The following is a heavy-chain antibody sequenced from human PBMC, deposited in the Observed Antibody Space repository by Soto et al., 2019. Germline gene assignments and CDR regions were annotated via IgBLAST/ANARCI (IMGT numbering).Heavy chain of an antibody. V-gene: IGHV3-33*01. Sequence: GGSLRLSCAASGFTFSSYGMHWVRQAPGKGLEWVAVIWYDGSNKYYADSVKGRFTISRDNSKNTLYLQMNSLRAEDTAVYYCARPYSSGWPDAFDIWGQGTMVTVSS. CDR3: ARPYSSGWPDAFDI. D-gene: IGHD6-19*01. CDR2: IWYDGSNK. J-gene: IGHJ3*02. CDR1: GFTFSSYG.